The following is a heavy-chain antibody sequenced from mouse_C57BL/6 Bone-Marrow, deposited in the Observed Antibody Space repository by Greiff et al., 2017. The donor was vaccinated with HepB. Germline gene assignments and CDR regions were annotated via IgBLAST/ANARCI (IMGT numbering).Heavy chain of an antibody. D-gene: IGHD1-1*01. Sequence: EVQLVESGGGLVQPKGSLKLSCAASGFSFNTYAMNWVRQAPGKGLEWVARIRSKSNNYATYYADSVKDRFTISRDDSESMLYLQMNNLKTEDTAMYYCVRHPDYYGSSDWYFDVWGTGTTVTVSS. J-gene: IGHJ1*03. CDR3: VRHPDYYGSSDWYFDV. V-gene: IGHV10-1*01. CDR1: GFSFNTYA. CDR2: IRSKSNNYAT.